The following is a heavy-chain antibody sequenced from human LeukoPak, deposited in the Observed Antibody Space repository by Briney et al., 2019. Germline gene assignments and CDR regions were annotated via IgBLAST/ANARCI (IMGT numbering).Heavy chain of an antibody. J-gene: IGHJ4*02. V-gene: IGHV3-30*02. D-gene: IGHD2-15*01. CDR3: AREAQTGLVGYFDY. CDR1: GFTFSSYG. Sequence: GGSLRLSCAASGFTFSSYGMYWVRQAPGKGLEWVAFIRYDGSNKYYADSVKGRSTISRDNSKNTLYLQMNSLRAEDTAVYYCAREAQTGLVGYFDYWGQGTLVTVSS. CDR2: IRYDGSNK.